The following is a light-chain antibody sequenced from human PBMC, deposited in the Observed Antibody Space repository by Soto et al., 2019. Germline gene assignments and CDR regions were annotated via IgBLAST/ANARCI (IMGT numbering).Light chain of an antibody. V-gene: IGLV3-21*02. J-gene: IGLJ2*01. Sequence: SYELTQPPSVSVAPGQTASITCGGNNIGSKSVHWYRQKPGQAPVLVVYDDRDRPSGIPERFSGSNSGNTATLTISRVEAGDEADYFCQVWDSSSGVIFGGGTKLTVL. CDR1: NIGSKS. CDR3: QVWDSSSGVI. CDR2: DDR.